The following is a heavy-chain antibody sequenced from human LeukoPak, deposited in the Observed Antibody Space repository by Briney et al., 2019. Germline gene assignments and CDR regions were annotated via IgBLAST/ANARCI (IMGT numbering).Heavy chain of an antibody. CDR2: ISSSSSYI. D-gene: IGHD3-22*01. Sequence: GSLRLSCAASGFTFSSYSMNWVRQAPGKGLEWVSSISSSSSYICYADSVKGRFTISRDNAKNSLYLQMNSLRAEDTAVYYCARDPEYYYDRSGYSVGWGQGPLVPASS. V-gene: IGHV3-21*01. J-gene: IGHJ4*02. CDR1: GFTFSSYS. CDR3: ARDPEYYYDRSGYSVG.